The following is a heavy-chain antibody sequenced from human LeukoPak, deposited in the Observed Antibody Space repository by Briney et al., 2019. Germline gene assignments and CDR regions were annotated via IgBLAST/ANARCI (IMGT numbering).Heavy chain of an antibody. D-gene: IGHD3-10*01. CDR1: GFTFRSNT. V-gene: IGHV3-21*01. CDR2: IITSSYI. CDR3: AREGQLPDDYYGSGN. Sequence: GGSLRLSRAASGFTFRSNTINRGRETPGEGLEWVSYIITSSYIYYADSLKGRFTISRDNAKNSLYLQMNSLRAEDTAVYYCAREGQLPDDYYGSGNWGQGTLVTVSS. J-gene: IGHJ4*02.